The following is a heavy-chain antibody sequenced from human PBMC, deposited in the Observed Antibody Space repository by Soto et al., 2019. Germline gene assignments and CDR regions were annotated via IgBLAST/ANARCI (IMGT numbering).Heavy chain of an antibody. V-gene: IGHV3-43*02. D-gene: IGHD1-26*01. Sequence: GGSLRLSCAASGFTFDDYAMHWVRQAPGKGLEWVSLISGDGGSTYYADSVKGRFTISRDNSKNSLYLQMNSLRTEDTAWYYCAKGIVGASLGGFDYWGQGTLVTVSS. CDR3: AKGIVGASLGGFDY. CDR2: ISGDGGST. CDR1: GFTFDDYA. J-gene: IGHJ4*02.